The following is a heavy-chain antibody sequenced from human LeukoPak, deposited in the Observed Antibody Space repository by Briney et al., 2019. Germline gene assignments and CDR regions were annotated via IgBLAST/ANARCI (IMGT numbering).Heavy chain of an antibody. CDR3: ARDWYYDGSGYSAFDI. CDR2: ISAYNGNT. V-gene: IGHV1-18*01. D-gene: IGHD3-22*01. CDR1: GYTFTSYG. Sequence: ASVKVSCKASGYTFTSYGISWVRQAPGQGLEWMGWISAYNGNTNYAQKLQGRVTMTTDTSTSTAYMELRSLRSDDTAVYYCARDWYYDGSGYSAFDIWGQGTMVTVSS. J-gene: IGHJ3*02.